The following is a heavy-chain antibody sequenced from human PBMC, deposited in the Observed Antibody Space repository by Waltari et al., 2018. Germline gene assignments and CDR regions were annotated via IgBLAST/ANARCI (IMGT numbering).Heavy chain of an antibody. CDR2: IYYSGST. D-gene: IGHD3-3*01. J-gene: IGHJ3*02. CDR1: GGSIRSYY. V-gene: IGHV4-59*01. CDR3: ARDQGGNSNYDFWSGYYFGAFDI. Sequence: QVQLQESGPGLVKPSETLSLTCTVSGGSIRSYYWSWIRQPPGKGLEWIGYIYYSGSTNYNPSLKSRVTISVDTSKNQFSLKLSSVTAADTAVYYCARDQGGNSNYDFWSGYYFGAFDIWGQGTMVTVSS.